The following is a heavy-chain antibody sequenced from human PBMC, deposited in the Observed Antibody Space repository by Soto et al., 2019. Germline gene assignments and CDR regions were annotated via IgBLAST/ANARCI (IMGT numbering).Heavy chain of an antibody. CDR2: ISSSSSII. D-gene: IGHD1-20*01. J-gene: IGHJ4*02. CDR1: GFTFSSCS. V-gene: IGHV3-48*02. Sequence: GGSLRLSCAASGFTFSSCSMNWVRQAPGKGLEWVSYISSSSSIIYYADSVKGRFTISRDNAENSLYLQMNSLRDEDTAVYYCARDHNWNTGYFDYWGQGTLVTVSS. CDR3: ARDHNWNTGYFDY.